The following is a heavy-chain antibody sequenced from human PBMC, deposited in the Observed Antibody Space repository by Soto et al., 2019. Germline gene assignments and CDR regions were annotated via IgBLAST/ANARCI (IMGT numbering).Heavy chain of an antibody. D-gene: IGHD6-6*01. V-gene: IGHV3-53*01. Sequence: GGSLRLSCAASGFTVSSNYMSWVRQAPGKGLEWVSVIYSGGSTYYADSVKGRFTISRDNSKNTLYLQMNSLRAEDTAVYYCAREGSSSSFDYWGQGTLVTVSS. J-gene: IGHJ4*02. CDR3: AREGSSSSFDY. CDR1: GFTVSSNY. CDR2: IYSGGST.